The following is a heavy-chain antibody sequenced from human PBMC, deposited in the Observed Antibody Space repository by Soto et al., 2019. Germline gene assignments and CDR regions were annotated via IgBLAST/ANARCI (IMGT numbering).Heavy chain of an antibody. CDR3: ANPFEGYYYYGMDV. CDR2: ISGSGGST. V-gene: IGHV3-23*01. Sequence: EVQLLESGGGLVQPGGSLRLSCAASGFTFSSYAMSWVCQAPGKGLEWVSAISGSGGSTYYADSVKGRFTISRDNSKNTLYLQMNSLRAEDTAVYYCANPFEGYYYYGMDVWGQVTTVTVSS. D-gene: IGHD3-10*01. CDR1: GFTFSSYA. J-gene: IGHJ6*02.